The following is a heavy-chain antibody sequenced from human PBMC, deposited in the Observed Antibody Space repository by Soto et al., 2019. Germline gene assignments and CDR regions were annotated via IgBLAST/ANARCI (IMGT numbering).Heavy chain of an antibody. V-gene: IGHV4-59*01. Sequence: QVQLQESGPGLVKPSETLSLTCTVSGGSISSYYWSWIRQPPEKGLEWIGYVYYSWSTNYNPSLNSRVTISVDTSKNQFSLKLSAVTAADTAVYYCARDRLGDLFDYWGQGTLVTVSS. CDR3: ARDRLGDLFDY. CDR1: GGSISSYY. D-gene: IGHD2-21*02. CDR2: VYYSWST. J-gene: IGHJ4*02.